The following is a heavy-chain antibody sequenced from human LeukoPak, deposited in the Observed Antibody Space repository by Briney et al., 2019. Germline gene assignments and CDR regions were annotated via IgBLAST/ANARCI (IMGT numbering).Heavy chain of an antibody. CDR2: ISSSGSTI. CDR1: GFTFSSYE. V-gene: IGHV3-48*03. D-gene: IGHD3-10*01. J-gene: IGHJ4*02. Sequence: EGSLRLSCAASGFTFSSYEMNWVRQAPGKGLEWVSYISSSGSTIYYADSVKGRFTISRDNAKNSLYLQMNSLRAEDTAVYYCARPATYYGSGSYPLDYWGQGTLVTVSS. CDR3: ARPATYYGSGSYPLDY.